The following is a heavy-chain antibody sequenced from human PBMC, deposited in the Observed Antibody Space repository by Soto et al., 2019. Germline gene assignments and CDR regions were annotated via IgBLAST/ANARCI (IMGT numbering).Heavy chain of an antibody. J-gene: IGHJ6*02. CDR1: GGTFSSYA. CDR3: ARATASIAARPRYYYGMDV. V-gene: IGHV1-69*01. D-gene: IGHD6-6*01. CDR2: IIPIFGTA. Sequence: QVQLVQSGAEVKKPGSSVKVSCKASGGTFSSYAISWVRQAPGHGLEWMGGIIPIFGTANYAQKFQGRVTITADESTITAYMELSSLRSEDTAVYYCARATASIAARPRYYYGMDVWVQGTTVTVSS.